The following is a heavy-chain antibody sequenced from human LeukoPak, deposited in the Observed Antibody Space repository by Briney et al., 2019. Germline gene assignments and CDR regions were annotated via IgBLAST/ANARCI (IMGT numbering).Heavy chain of an antibody. CDR1: GFTFSTYW. Sequence: GGSLRLSCAASGFTFSTYWMSWVRQAPGKGLEWVANIKDDGSEKYYVDSVKGRFTISRDNAKSSLYLQVNGLRAEDTAVYYCARDDRGYYYDSSGHYRNYYFYGLDVWGQGTTVTVSS. V-gene: IGHV3-7*01. J-gene: IGHJ6*02. CDR3: ARDDRGYYYDSSGHYRNYYFYGLDV. CDR2: IKDDGSEK. D-gene: IGHD3-22*01.